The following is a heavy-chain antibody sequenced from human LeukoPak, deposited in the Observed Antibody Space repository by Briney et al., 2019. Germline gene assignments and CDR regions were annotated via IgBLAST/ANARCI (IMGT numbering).Heavy chain of an antibody. V-gene: IGHV3-7*01. J-gene: IGHJ4*02. CDR2: IYLDGSRA. CDR1: GFTFTNYW. D-gene: IGHD4-23*01. CDR3: ARSGEIDGGRGNY. Sequence: GGSLRLSCAVSGFTFTNYWMSWARQSPGKGLEWVANIYLDGSRAYYVDSVKGRFTISRDNAKDSLYLQMNSLRAEDTAVYYCARSGEIDGGRGNYWGQGTLVTVSS.